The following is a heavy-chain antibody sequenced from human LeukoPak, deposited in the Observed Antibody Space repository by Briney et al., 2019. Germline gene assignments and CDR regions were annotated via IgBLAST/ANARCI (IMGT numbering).Heavy chain of an antibody. V-gene: IGHV1-18*04. CDR3: ARDRDRMVQGVTALFDY. Sequence: ASVKVSCKTSGYTFTTYGISWVRQAPGQGLEWMGWISGSNGNTKYAQKVQGRVTMTTDTSTTTAYMEVRSLRSDDTAVYYCARDRDRMVQGVTALFDYLGQGTLVTVSS. D-gene: IGHD3-10*01. CDR2: ISGSNGNT. J-gene: IGHJ4*02. CDR1: GYTFTTYG.